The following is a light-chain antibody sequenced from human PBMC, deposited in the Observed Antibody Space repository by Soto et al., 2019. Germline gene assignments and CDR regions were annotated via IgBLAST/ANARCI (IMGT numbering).Light chain of an antibody. V-gene: IGKV3-11*01. CDR3: QQRSNWIT. J-gene: IGKJ5*01. CDR2: DAS. Sequence: EIVLTQSPATLSLSPGERATLSCRASQSVSSYLAWYQQKPGQPPRLLIYDASNRATSIPARFSGSGSGTDFTLTISSLEPEDFAVYYCQQRSNWITFGQGTRLEIK. CDR1: QSVSSY.